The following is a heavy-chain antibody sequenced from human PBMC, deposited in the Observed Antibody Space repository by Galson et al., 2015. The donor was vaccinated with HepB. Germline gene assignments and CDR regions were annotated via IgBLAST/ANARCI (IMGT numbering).Heavy chain of an antibody. D-gene: IGHD6-19*01. CDR3: ARGSEYFDY. CDR2: INAGNGLT. Sequence: SVKVSCKASGSTFTRYAIHWMRQAPGQRLEWMGWINAGNGLTKYSQKFQGRVTITRDTSATTAYMELSSLRSDDTAVYYCARGSEYFDYWGQGTPVTVSS. CDR1: GSTFTRYA. V-gene: IGHV1-3*01. J-gene: IGHJ4*02.